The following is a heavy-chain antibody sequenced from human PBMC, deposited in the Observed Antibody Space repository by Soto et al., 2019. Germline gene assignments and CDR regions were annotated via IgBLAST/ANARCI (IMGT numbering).Heavy chain of an antibody. CDR2: MGGSGRST. J-gene: IGHJ4*02. V-gene: IGHV3-23*01. D-gene: IGHD6-19*01. CDR1: GFTFSSYA. CDR3: VAGSGWLPDF. Sequence: PGGSLRLSCVASGFTFSSYAMTWVRQAPGKGLEWVSSMGGSGRSTYYTDSVKGRFTISRDNARNSLYLEMNSLRAEDTAVYYCVAGSGWLPDFWGQGTLVTVSS.